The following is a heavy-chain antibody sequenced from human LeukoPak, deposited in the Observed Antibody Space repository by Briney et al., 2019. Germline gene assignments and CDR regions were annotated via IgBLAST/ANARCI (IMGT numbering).Heavy chain of an antibody. D-gene: IGHD3-22*01. V-gene: IGHV4-30-2*01. J-gene: IGHJ4*02. CDR3: ARDSYYYDSSGYSDY. Sequence: PSQALSLTCTVSGGSISSGGYYWSWIRQPPGKGLEWIGYIYHSGSTYYNPSLKSRVTISVDRSKNQFSLKLSSVTAADTAVYYCARDSYYYDSSGYSDYWGQGTLVTVSS. CDR1: GGSISSGGYY. CDR2: IYHSGST.